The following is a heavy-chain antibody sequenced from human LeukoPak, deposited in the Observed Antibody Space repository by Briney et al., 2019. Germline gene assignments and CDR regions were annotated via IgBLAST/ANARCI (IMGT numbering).Heavy chain of an antibody. Sequence: PETLSLTPALYRGSSRGYYWSWIPQPPGTGLEWIGEINHSGSTNYNPSLKSRVTISVDTSKNKFSLKLSSVTAADTAVYYCARGIPRGHYYDSSGYRFDYWGQGTLVTVSS. D-gene: IGHD3-22*01. V-gene: IGHV4-34*01. J-gene: IGHJ4*02. CDR2: INHSGST. CDR3: ARGIPRGHYYDSSGYRFDY. CDR1: RGSSRGYY.